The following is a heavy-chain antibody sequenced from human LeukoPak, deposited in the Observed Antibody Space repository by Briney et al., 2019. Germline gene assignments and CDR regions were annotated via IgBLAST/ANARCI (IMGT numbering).Heavy chain of an antibody. CDR1: GFTFGDYA. CDR2: IRSKAYGGTT. CDR3: TRDLLYYDSSGYPSGFDY. Sequence: GRSLRLSCTASGFTFGDYAMSWVRQAPGKGLEWVGFIRSKAYGGTTEYAASVKGRFTISRDDSKSIAYLLMNSLKTEDTAVYYCTRDLLYYDSSGYPSGFDYWGQGTLVTVSS. D-gene: IGHD3-22*01. J-gene: IGHJ4*02. V-gene: IGHV3-49*04.